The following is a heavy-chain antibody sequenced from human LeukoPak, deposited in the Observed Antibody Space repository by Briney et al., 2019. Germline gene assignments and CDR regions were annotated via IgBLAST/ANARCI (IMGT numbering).Heavy chain of an antibody. CDR2: ISGSGGST. J-gene: IGHJ6*03. CDR1: GFIFSSYE. V-gene: IGHV3-23*01. CDR3: ARESGYYDILTGYSVHYYYMDV. Sequence: GGSLRLSCAASGFIFSSYEMNWVRQAPGKGLEWVSAISGSGGSTYYADSVKGRFTISRDNSKNTLYLQMNSLRAEDTAVYYCARESGYYDILTGYSVHYYYMDVWGKGTTVTISS. D-gene: IGHD3-9*01.